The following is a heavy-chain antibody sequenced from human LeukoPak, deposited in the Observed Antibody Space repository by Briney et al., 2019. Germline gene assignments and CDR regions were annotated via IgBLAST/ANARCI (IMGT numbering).Heavy chain of an antibody. Sequence: GGSLRLSCAAPGFTFSDYYMSWIRQAPGKGLEWVSYISSSSSYTNYADSVKGRFTISRDNAKNSLYLQMNSLRAEDTAVYYCARGLSVIRGDAFDIWGQGTMVTVSS. CDR3: ARGLSVIRGDAFDI. V-gene: IGHV3-11*05. D-gene: IGHD3-22*01. J-gene: IGHJ3*02. CDR1: GFTFSDYY. CDR2: ISSSSSYT.